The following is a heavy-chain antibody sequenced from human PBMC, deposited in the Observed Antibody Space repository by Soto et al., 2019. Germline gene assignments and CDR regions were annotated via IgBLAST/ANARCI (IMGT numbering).Heavy chain of an antibody. CDR2: SYSFGTT. V-gene: IGHV4-59*01. CDR1: GGAISSSY. CDR3: AILNYVIDY. D-gene: IGHD4-4*01. Sequence: SETLSLTCTVSGGAISSSYWSWIRQSPGKGLEWIGYSYSFGTTNYNPSLKSRVTISVDTSKNQFSLNLSSVTAADTAVYYCAILNYVIDYWGQGALVTVSS. J-gene: IGHJ4*02.